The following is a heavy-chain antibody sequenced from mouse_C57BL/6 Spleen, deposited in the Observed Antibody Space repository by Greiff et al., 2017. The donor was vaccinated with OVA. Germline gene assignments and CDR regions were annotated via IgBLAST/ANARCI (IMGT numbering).Heavy chain of an antibody. V-gene: IGHV1-42*01. Sequence: EVKLLESGPELVKPGASVKISCKASGYSFTGYYMNWVKQSPEKSLEWIGEINPSTGGTTYTQKFKAKATLTVDKSSSTAYMQLKSLTSEDSAVYYCASHYYGSSYNFDYWGQGTTLTVSS. J-gene: IGHJ2*01. CDR2: INPSTGGT. D-gene: IGHD1-1*01. CDR3: ASHYYGSSYNFDY. CDR1: GYSFTGYY.